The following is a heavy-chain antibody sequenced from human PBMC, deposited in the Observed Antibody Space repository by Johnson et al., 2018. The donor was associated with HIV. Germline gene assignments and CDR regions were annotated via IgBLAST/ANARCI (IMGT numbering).Heavy chain of an antibody. J-gene: IGHJ3*02. CDR2: ISSSGSTI. CDR3: ASGAQFGTVSHDAFDI. D-gene: IGHD1-7*01. CDR1: GFTVSSNY. V-gene: IGHV3-11*04. Sequence: QVQLVESGGGLVQPGGSLRLSCAASGFTVSSNYMSWVRQAPGKGLEWVSYISSSGSTIYYADSVKGRFTISRDTAKNSLYLQMNSLRPEDTAVYYCASGAQFGTVSHDAFDIWGQGTMVTVSS.